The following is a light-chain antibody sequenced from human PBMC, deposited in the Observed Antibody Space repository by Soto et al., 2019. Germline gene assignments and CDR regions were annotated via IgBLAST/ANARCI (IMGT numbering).Light chain of an antibody. CDR3: GSYAGGNTFV. V-gene: IGLV2-11*01. J-gene: IGLJ1*01. CDR2: EVT. Sequence: QSVLSQPRSVSGSPGQSVTISCTGTSGDVGGYNYVSWYQHHPGKAPKLIIYEVTKRPSGVPDRFSGSRSGTTASLTVSGLQAEDEADYYCGSYAGGNTFVFGTGTKVTVL. CDR1: SGDVGGYNY.